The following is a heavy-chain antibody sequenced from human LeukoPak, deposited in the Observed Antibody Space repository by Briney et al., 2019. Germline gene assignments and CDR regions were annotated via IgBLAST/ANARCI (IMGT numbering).Heavy chain of an antibody. CDR3: ARGRAFDI. J-gene: IGHJ3*02. CDR1: GDSVSRNDAG. V-gene: IGHV6-1*01. CDR2: IYYRSQWYG. Sequence: SQTLSLTCAISGDSVSRNDAGWNWIRQSPWRGLEWLGRIYYRSQWYGDDAPSVKGRITINPDTAKNQFSLQLNSVTAADTAVYYCARGRAFDIWGQGTMVTVSS.